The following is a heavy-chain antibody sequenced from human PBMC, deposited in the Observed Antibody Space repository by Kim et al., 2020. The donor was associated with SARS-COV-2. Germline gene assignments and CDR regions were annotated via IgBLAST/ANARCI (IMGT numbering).Heavy chain of an antibody. CDR1: GYTFTSYA. CDR3: ARRLQYSSSCLVDP. Sequence: ASVKVSCKASGYTFTSYAMNWVRQAPGQGLEWMGWINTNTGNPTYAQGFTGRFVFSLDTSVSTAYLQISSLKAEDTAVHYCARRLQYSSSCLVDPWGQGTLVTVSS. J-gene: IGHJ5*02. CDR2: INTNTGNP. V-gene: IGHV7-4-1*02. D-gene: IGHD6-13*01.